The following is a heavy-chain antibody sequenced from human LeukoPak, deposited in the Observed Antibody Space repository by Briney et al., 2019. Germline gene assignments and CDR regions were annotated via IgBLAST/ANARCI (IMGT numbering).Heavy chain of an antibody. CDR3: ARGDYYGRNLDY. Sequence: PSQTLSLTCTVSGGSISSGDYYWSWIRQPPGKGLEWIGYIYYSGSTYYNPSLKSRVTISVDTSKNQFSLKLSSVTAADTAVYYCARGDYYGRNLDYWGQGTLVTVSS. CDR1: GGSISSGDYY. V-gene: IGHV4-30-4*01. CDR2: IYYSGST. D-gene: IGHD3-10*02. J-gene: IGHJ4*02.